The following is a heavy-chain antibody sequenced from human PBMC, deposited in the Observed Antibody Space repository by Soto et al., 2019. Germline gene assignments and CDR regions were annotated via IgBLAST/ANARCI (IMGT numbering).Heavy chain of an antibody. J-gene: IGHJ4*02. D-gene: IGHD6-19*01. CDR3: AKDYGSGWSVDY. CDR1: GFTFSSYV. V-gene: IGHV3-23*01. CDR2: INGSGDTT. Sequence: EVQLLESGGGLVQPGGSLRLSCAASGFTFSSYVMSWVRQTPGKRLEWVSGINGSGDTTYYADSVKCRFTITRDNSKNTLYLQMNSLRADDTAVYYCAKDYGSGWSVDYWGQGALVTVSS.